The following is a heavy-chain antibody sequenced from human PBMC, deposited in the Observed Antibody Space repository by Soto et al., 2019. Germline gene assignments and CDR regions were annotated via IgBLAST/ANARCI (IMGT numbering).Heavy chain of an antibody. J-gene: IGHJ6*02. CDR2: INPNSGGT. CDR1: GYTFTGYY. V-gene: IGHV1-2*02. CDR3: ARDAHCSSTSCYTDDYYYYGMDV. D-gene: IGHD2-2*02. Sequence: GASVKVSCKASGYTFTGYYMHWVRQAPGQGLEWMGWINPNSGGTNYAQKFQGRVTMTRDTSISTAYMELSRLGSDDTAVYYCARDAHCSSTSCYTDDYYYYGMDVWGQGTTVTVSS.